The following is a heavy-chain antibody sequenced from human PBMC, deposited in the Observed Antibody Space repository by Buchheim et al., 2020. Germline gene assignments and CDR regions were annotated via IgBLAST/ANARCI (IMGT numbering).Heavy chain of an antibody. CDR3: AKNYDFWSGYYLSYYYYGMDV. V-gene: IGHV3-30*02. CDR1: GFTFSSYG. Sequence: QVQLVESGGGVVQPGRSLRHSCAASGFTFSSYGMHWVRQAPGKGLEWVAFIRYDGSNKYYADSVKGRFTISRDNSKNTLYLQMNSLRAEDTAVYYCAKNYDFWSGYYLSYYYYGMDVWGQGTT. D-gene: IGHD3-3*01. J-gene: IGHJ6*02. CDR2: IRYDGSNK.